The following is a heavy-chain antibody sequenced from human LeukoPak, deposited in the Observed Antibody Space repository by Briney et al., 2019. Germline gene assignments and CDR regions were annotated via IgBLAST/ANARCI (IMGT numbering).Heavy chain of an antibody. CDR1: GGSISSYY. Sequence: SETLSLTCTVSGGSISSYYWSWIRQPPGKGLEWIGYIYYSGSTNYNPSLKSRVTISVETSRNEFSLKLRSVTAADTAVYYCASSYDILTGYPFDYWGQGTLVTVSS. D-gene: IGHD3-9*01. CDR3: ASSYDILTGYPFDY. V-gene: IGHV4-59*08. CDR2: IYYSGST. J-gene: IGHJ4*02.